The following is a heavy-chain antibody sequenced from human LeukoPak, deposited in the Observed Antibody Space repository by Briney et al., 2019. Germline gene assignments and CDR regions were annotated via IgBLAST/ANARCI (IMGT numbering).Heavy chain of an antibody. V-gene: IGHV1-8*03. CDR2: MNPNSGNT. Sequence: ASVKVSCKASGYTFTSYDINWVRQATGQGLEWMGWMNPNSGNTGYAQKFQGRVTITRNTSISTAYMELSSLRSEDTAVYYCAREGGPRPKGLYYYYYYYMDVWGKGTTVTISS. D-gene: IGHD2-15*01. CDR1: GYTFTSYD. J-gene: IGHJ6*03. CDR3: AREGGPRPKGLYYYYYYYMDV.